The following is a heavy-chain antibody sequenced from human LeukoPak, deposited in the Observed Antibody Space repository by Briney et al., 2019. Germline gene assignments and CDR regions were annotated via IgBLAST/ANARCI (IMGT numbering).Heavy chain of an antibody. D-gene: IGHD6-13*01. CDR3: AKDLRSDIAGAADYYFGMDV. V-gene: IGHV3-9*01. CDR1: GFKFDDYA. Sequence: GRSPRLSYAVSGFKFDDYAMHWVRQAPGKGLEWVSGISWNSGYIGHADSVKGRFTISRDNAKNSLYLQMNSLRVGGGGWGLFAKDLRSDIAGAADYYFGMDVWGQGTTVTVSS. CDR2: ISWNSGYI. J-gene: IGHJ6*02.